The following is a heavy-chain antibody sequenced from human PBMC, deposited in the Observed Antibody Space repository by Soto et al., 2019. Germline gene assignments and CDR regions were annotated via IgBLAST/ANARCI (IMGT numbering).Heavy chain of an antibody. V-gene: IGHV4-61*01. CDR1: GGAVSSGSYY. Sequence: SETLSLTCTVSGGAVSSGSYYWSWIRQPPGKGLEWIGYIYYSGSTNYNPSLKSRVTISVDTSKNQFSLKLSSVTAADTAVYYCASTWTSDTFDISGQGTMVTVSS. J-gene: IGHJ3*02. D-gene: IGHD1-1*01. CDR2: IYYSGST. CDR3: ASTWTSDTFDI.